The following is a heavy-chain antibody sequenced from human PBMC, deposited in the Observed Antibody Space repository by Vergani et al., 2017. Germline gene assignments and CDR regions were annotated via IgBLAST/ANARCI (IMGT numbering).Heavy chain of an antibody. CDR2: IYTSGST. V-gene: IGHV4-61*02. CDR1: GGSISSGSYY. J-gene: IGHJ6*03. CDR3: ARDVRERVDSSTQGGYYHYYMDV. D-gene: IGHD2-2*01. Sequence: QVQLQESGPGLVKPSQTLSLTCTVSGGSISSGSYYWSWIRQPAGKGLEWIGRIYTSGSTNYNPSLKSRVTMSVDTSKNQFSLKLRSVTAADTAVYYCARDVRERVDSSTQGGYYHYYMDVWGKGTTVTVSS.